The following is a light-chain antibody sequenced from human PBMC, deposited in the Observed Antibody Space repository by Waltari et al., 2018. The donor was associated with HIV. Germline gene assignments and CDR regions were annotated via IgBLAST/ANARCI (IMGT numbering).Light chain of an antibody. V-gene: IGLV1-47*01. CDR1: TSNVRNNY. CDR2: RNN. J-gene: IGLJ2*01. Sequence: QSVLAQPRSVSGTPGQTVNISCSGSTSNVRNNYVYWYQQVTGVAPNPLIYRNNQRPSGVPDRFSGSKSGTSASLAISGLRTEDEAEYYCAVWDDRLSGRLFGGGTKVTVL. CDR3: AVWDDRLSGRL.